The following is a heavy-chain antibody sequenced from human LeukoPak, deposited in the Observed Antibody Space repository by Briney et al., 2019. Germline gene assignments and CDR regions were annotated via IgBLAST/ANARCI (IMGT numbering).Heavy chain of an antibody. Sequence: GGSLRLSCAASGFTFSSYSMNWVRQAPGKGLEWVSSISSSSSYICYADSVKGRFTISRDNAKNSLYLQMNSLRAEDTAVYYCARENEDTAMVTGTIDYWGQGTLVTVSS. CDR1: GFTFSSYS. CDR2: ISSSSSYI. V-gene: IGHV3-21*01. CDR3: ARENEDTAMVTGTIDY. J-gene: IGHJ4*02. D-gene: IGHD5-18*01.